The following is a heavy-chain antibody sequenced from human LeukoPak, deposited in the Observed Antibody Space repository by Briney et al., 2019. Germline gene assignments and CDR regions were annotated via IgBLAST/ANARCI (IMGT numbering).Heavy chain of an antibody. D-gene: IGHD6-19*01. CDR3: ARSVGGWFFYYFDY. J-gene: IGHJ4*02. Sequence: GASVKVSCKASGYTFTSYGISWVRQAPGQGLEWMGWISAYNGNTIYAQKLQGRVTMTTDTSTSTAYMELRSRRSDDTAVYYCARSVGGWFFYYFDYGGQGTLVTVSS. V-gene: IGHV1-18*01. CDR1: GYTFTSYG. CDR2: ISAYNGNT.